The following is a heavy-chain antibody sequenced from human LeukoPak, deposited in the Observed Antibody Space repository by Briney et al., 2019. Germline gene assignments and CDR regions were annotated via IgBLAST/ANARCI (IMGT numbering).Heavy chain of an antibody. V-gene: IGHV4-59*01. CDR1: GGSISSYY. J-gene: IGHJ3*02. CDR2: IYYSGST. Sequence: SETLSLTCTVSGGSISSYYWSWIRQPPGKGLEWIGYIYYSGSTNYNPSLKSRVTISVDTSKNQFSLKLSSVTAADTAVYYCARDSAAAAGYNGAFHIWGQGTMVTVSS. CDR3: ARDSAAAAGYNGAFHI. D-gene: IGHD6-13*01.